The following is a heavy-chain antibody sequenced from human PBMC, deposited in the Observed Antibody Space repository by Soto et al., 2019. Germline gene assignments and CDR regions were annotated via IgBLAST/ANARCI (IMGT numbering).Heavy chain of an antibody. CDR1: GFTFSSYW. Sequence: GGSLRLSCAASGFTFSSYWMHWVRQAPGKGLVWVSRINSDGSSTSYADSVKGRFTISRDNAKNTLYLQMNSLRAEDTAVYYCALITGYSSSWSYYYYYGMDVWGQGTTVTVSS. J-gene: IGHJ6*02. CDR3: ALITGYSSSWSYYYYYGMDV. V-gene: IGHV3-74*01. D-gene: IGHD6-13*01. CDR2: INSDGSST.